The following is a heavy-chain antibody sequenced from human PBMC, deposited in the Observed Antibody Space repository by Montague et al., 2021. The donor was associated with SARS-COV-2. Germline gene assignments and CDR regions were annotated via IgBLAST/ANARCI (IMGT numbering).Heavy chain of an antibody. V-gene: IGHV4-39*01. CDR3: ARKASRGITIFGVVTASYYFDY. CDR1: GGSISSSSYY. Sequence: SETLSLTCTVSGGSISSSSYYWGWIRQPPGKGLEWIGSIYYSGSTYYNPSLESRVTISVDTSKNQFSLKLSSVTAADTAVYYCARKASRGITIFGVVTASYYFDYWGQGTLVTVSS. J-gene: IGHJ4*02. D-gene: IGHD3-3*01. CDR2: IYYSGST.